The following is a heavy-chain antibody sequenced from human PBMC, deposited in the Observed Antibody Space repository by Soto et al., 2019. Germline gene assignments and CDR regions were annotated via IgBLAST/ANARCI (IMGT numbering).Heavy chain of an antibody. CDR2: IYPGDSDT. D-gene: IGHD3-9*01. J-gene: IGHJ6*02. CDR3: ARHLNSSYYDILTGYPLSYPNHYYYGMDV. CDR1: GYXFTSYW. Sequence: GESLXISCKGSGYXFTSYWIGWVRQMPGKGLEWMGIIYPGDSDTRYSPSFQGQVTISADKSISTAYLQWSSLKASDTAMYYCARHLNSSYYDILTGYPLSYPNHYYYGMDVWGQGTTVTLSS. V-gene: IGHV5-51*01.